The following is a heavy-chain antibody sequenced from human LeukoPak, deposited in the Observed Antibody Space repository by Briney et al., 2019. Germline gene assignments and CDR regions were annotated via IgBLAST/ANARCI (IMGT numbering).Heavy chain of an antibody. Sequence: AGGSLRLSCAASGFTFSRYTMNWVRQAPGKGLEWVSVIYSGGSTYYADSVKGRFTISRDNSKNTLFLQMNSLRAEDTAVYYCARAYGGYYFDQWGQGTLVSVSS. V-gene: IGHV3-53*01. CDR1: GFTFSRYT. D-gene: IGHD4/OR15-4a*01. CDR2: IYSGGST. J-gene: IGHJ4*02. CDR3: ARAYGGYYFDQ.